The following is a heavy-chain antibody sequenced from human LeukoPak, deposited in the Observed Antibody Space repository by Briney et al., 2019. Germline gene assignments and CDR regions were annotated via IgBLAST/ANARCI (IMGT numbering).Heavy chain of an antibody. D-gene: IGHD6-19*01. V-gene: IGHV3-21*01. Sequence: GGSLRLSCAASGFTFSSYSMNWVRQAPGKGLEWVSSISSSSSYIYYADSVKGRFTISRDNAKNSLYLQMNSLRAEDTAVYYCARQHIAVAGTSDYWGQGTLVTVFS. CDR1: GFTFSSYS. CDR2: ISSSSSYI. J-gene: IGHJ4*02. CDR3: ARQHIAVAGTSDY.